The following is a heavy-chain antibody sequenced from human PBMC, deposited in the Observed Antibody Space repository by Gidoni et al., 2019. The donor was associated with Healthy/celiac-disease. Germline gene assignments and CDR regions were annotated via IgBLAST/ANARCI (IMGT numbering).Heavy chain of an antibody. V-gene: IGHV1-69*01. Sequence: QVQLVQSGAEVKKPGSSVKVSCKASGCTFSSYASSWVRQAPVQGLEWMGGIIPIFGTANYAQKFQGRVTITADESTSTAYMELSSLRSEDTAVYYCGGEVAGPAGIYYYGMDVWGQGTTVTVSS. CDR2: IIPIFGTA. CDR1: GCTFSSYA. D-gene: IGHD6-19*01. CDR3: GGEVAGPAGIYYYGMDV. J-gene: IGHJ6*02.